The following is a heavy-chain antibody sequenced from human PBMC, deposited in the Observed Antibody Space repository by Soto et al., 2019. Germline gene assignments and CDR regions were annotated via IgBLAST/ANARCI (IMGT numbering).Heavy chain of an antibody. V-gene: IGHV4-61*01. CDR1: GGSVSNVSYY. Sequence: SETLSLTCTVSGGSVSNVSYYWSWIRQPPGKGLEWIGYIYYSGSTNYNPSLKSRVTISVDTSKNQFSLKLSSVTAADTAVYYCARDSNYYDSSGYYIWGQGTLVTVSS. J-gene: IGHJ4*02. D-gene: IGHD3-22*01. CDR3: ARDSNYYDSSGYYI. CDR2: IYYSGST.